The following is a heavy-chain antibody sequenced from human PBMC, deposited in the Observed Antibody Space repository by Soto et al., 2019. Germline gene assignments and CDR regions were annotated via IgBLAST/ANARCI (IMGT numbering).Heavy chain of an antibody. D-gene: IGHD1-26*01. J-gene: IGHJ4*02. CDR3: ARHQVGHRVTDY. Sequence: EVQLVESGGDLVQPGGSLRLSCAASGFRFSNYWMSWVRQAPGKGLECVANIKEDGSEKYYVDSVKGRFTISRDNAKNSLYLQMSSLRAEDTALYYCARHQVGHRVTDYWGQGTLVTVSS. CDR1: GFRFSNYW. V-gene: IGHV3-7*01. CDR2: IKEDGSEK.